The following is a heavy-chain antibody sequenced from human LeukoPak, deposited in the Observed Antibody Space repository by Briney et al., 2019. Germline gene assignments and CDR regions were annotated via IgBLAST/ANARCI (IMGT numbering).Heavy chain of an antibody. D-gene: IGHD3-10*01. Sequence: SETLSLTCAVSGGSINSDNWWSWIRQSPGKGLEWIGEIHHGGSTNYNPSLKSRVTLSVDKSKNTLSLSLRSVTAADTAVYYCAREPVVRGATPFDSWGQGTLVTVSS. CDR2: IHHGGST. CDR3: AREPVVRGATPFDS. CDR1: GGSINSDNW. V-gene: IGHV4-4*02. J-gene: IGHJ4*02.